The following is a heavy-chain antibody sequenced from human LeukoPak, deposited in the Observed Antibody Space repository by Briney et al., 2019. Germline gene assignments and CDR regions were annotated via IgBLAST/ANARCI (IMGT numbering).Heavy chain of an antibody. CDR2: IYTSGIT. V-gene: IGHV3-66*01. D-gene: IGHD1-26*01. CDR3: AREDAGGTYSFDY. CDR1: GFTVSSNF. Sequence: GGSLRLACAVSGFTVSSNFMSWVRQAPGKGPEWVSVIYTSGITYYADSVRGRFTISRDNSKNTLYLQMDSLTAEDTAVYYCAREDAGGTYSFDYWGQGTLVTVSS. J-gene: IGHJ4*02.